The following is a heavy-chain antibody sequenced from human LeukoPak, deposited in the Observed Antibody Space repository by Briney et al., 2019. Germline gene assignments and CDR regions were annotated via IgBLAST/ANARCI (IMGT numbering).Heavy chain of an antibody. CDR1: GFTFSSYS. V-gene: IGHV3-21*01. J-gene: IGHJ3*02. CDR3: ARDLSFYYDILTGYPSGAFDI. Sequence: GGSLRLSCAASGFTFSSYSMNWVRQAPGKGLEWVSSISSSSSYIYYADSVKGRFTISRDNAKNSLYLQMNSLRAEDTAVYYCARDLSFYYDILTGYPSGAFDIWGQGTMVTVSS. CDR2: ISSSSSYI. D-gene: IGHD3-9*01.